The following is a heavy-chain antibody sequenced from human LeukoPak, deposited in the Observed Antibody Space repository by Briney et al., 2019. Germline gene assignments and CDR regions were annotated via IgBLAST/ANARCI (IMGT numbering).Heavy chain of an antibody. D-gene: IGHD3-22*01. Sequence: PSETLSLTCAVSGGSISSYYWSWIRQPAGKGLEWIGRIYTSGSTNYNPSLKSRVTMSVGTSKNQFSLKLSSVTAADTAVYYCARAIENSSGYYRDYWGQGTLVTVSS. V-gene: IGHV4-4*07. J-gene: IGHJ4*02. CDR2: IYTSGST. CDR1: GGSISSYY. CDR3: ARAIENSSGYYRDY.